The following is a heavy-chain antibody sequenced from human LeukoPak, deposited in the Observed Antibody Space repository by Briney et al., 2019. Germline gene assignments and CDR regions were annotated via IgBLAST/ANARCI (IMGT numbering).Heavy chain of an antibody. D-gene: IGHD3-10*01. CDR2: IYYRGST. V-gene: IGHV4-39*07. J-gene: IGHJ5*02. CDR1: GVSMSSTSYY. Sequence: SETLSLTCTVSGVSMSSTSYYWGWIRQPPGKGLEWIGTIYYRGSTYYTPSLKSRVTISVDTSKNQFSLKLSSVTAADTAVYYCARGPPGGQFDPWGQGTLVTVSS. CDR3: ARGPPGGQFDP.